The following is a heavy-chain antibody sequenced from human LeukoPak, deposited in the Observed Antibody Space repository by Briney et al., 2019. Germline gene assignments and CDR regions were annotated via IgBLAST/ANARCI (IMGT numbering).Heavy chain of an antibody. CDR2: ISSSGSTI. Sequence: GGSLRLSCAASGFTFSDYYMSWIRQAPGKGLEWVSYISSSGSTIYYADSVKGRFTISRDNSKNTLFLQMNSLRAEDTAVYYCARLNSGTYAFDYWGQGTLVTVSS. J-gene: IGHJ4*02. CDR3: ARLNSGTYAFDY. D-gene: IGHD1-26*01. CDR1: GFTFSDYY. V-gene: IGHV3-11*04.